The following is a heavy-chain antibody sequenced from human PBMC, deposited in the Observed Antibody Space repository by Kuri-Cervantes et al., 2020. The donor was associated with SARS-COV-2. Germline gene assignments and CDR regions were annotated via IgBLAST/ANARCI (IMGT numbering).Heavy chain of an antibody. D-gene: IGHD3-3*01. Sequence: GGSLRLSCAASGFTFSSYWMSWVRQAPGKGLEWVANIKQDGSGKYYVDSVKGRFTISRDNAKNSLYLQMNSLRAEDTAVYYCARARLEWLPDAFDIWGQGTMVTVSS. CDR2: IKQDGSGK. CDR1: GFTFSSYW. CDR3: ARARLEWLPDAFDI. J-gene: IGHJ3*02. V-gene: IGHV3-7*01.